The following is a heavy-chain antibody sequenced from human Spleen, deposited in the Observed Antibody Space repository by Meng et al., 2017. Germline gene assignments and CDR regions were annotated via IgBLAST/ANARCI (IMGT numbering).Heavy chain of an antibody. J-gene: IGHJ3*01. D-gene: IGHD3-10*01. CDR1: GFSFSSYE. CDR2: ISSTSRSI. V-gene: IGHV3-48*03. CDR3: ARGHMSMVRGGAFDL. Sequence: GSLRLSCAATGFSFSSYEMNWVRQAPGKGLEWVAYISSTSRSIYYADSVKGRVDIFRDNAKNSLYLQMISLRAEDTAVYYCARGHMSMVRGGAFDLWGQGTMVTVSS.